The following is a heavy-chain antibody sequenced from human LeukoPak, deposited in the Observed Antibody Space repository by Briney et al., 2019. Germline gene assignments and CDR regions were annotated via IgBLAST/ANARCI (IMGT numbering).Heavy chain of an antibody. CDR3: AKPVWSSSWQYIDY. V-gene: IGHV3-9*01. CDR1: GFTFDDYA. D-gene: IGHD6-13*01. Sequence: GRSLRLSCAASGFTFDDYAMHWVRQAPGKGLEWVSGISWNSGSIGYADSVKGRFTISRDNAKNSLYLQMNSLRAEDTALYYCAKPVWSSSWQYIDYWGLGTLVTVSS. J-gene: IGHJ4*02. CDR2: ISWNSGSI.